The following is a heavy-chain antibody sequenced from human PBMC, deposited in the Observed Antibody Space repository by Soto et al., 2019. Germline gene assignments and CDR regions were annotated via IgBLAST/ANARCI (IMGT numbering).Heavy chain of an antibody. V-gene: IGHV1-18*01. CDR2: ISAYNGKT. CDR3: ARDKGYCSDTSCPDFDY. J-gene: IGHJ4*02. CDR1: GYTFTSYG. Sequence: ASVKVSCKASGYTFTSYGISWVRQAPGQGLEWMGWISAYNGKTNYAQKLQGRVTMTTDTSTSTAYMELSSLRYEDTAVYYCARDKGYCSDTSCPDFDYWGQGTLVTVSS. D-gene: IGHD2-15*01.